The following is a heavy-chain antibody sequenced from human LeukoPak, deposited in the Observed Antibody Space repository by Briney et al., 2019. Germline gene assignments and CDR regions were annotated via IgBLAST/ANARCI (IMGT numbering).Heavy chain of an antibody. CDR1: GGSISSYY. Sequence: SETLSLTCTVSGGSISSYYWSWIRQPPGKGLEWIGYIYYSGSTNYNPSLKSRVTISVDTSKNQFSLKLSSVTAADTAVYYCARGGYGDYLSIDYWGQGTLVTVSS. CDR3: ARGGYGDYLSIDY. D-gene: IGHD4-17*01. V-gene: IGHV4-59*01. CDR2: IYYSGST. J-gene: IGHJ4*02.